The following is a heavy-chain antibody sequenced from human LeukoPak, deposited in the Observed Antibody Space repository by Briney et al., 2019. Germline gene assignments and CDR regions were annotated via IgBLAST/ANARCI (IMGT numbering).Heavy chain of an antibody. J-gene: IGHJ6*03. Sequence: PSETLSLTCTVSGGSISSYYWSWIRQPPGKGLEWIGYIYYSGSTNYNPSLKSRVTISVDTSKNQFSLKLSSVTAADTAVYYCARFYYDSSGSYYYYMDVWGKGTTVTVSS. D-gene: IGHD3-22*01. CDR2: IYYSGST. CDR3: ARFYYDSSGSYYYYMDV. CDR1: GGSISSYY. V-gene: IGHV4-59*01.